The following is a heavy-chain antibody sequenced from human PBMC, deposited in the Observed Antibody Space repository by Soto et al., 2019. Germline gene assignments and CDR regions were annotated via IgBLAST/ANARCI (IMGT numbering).Heavy chain of an antibody. J-gene: IGHJ4*02. V-gene: IGHV4-59*08. CDR2: IYYSGST. D-gene: IGHD3-10*01. Sequence: QVQLQESGPGLVKPSETLSLTCSVSGGSISSYYWSWIRQPPGKGLEWIGYIYYSGSTNYNPSLKKRATISLDTSNIQLSLKLSSVPAAGTAGYYCTRRRILGSYHSFDYGGQGTLVTVSS. CDR1: GGSISSYY. CDR3: TRRRILGSYHSFDY.